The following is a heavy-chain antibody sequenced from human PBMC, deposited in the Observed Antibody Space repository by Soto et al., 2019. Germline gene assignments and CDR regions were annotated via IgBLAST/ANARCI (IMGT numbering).Heavy chain of an antibody. CDR2: LTGGGGNT. V-gene: IGHV3-23*01. CDR1: GFTFGDFA. Sequence: PGGSLRLSCAASGFTFGDFAMTWVRQAPGKGLEWVSTLTGGGGNTYYADSVKGRFSISRDNSKDTLYLQMYSLRAEDTAVYYCATDRGKPYGNYQFDYWGQGTLVTVSS. J-gene: IGHJ4*02. CDR3: ATDRGKPYGNYQFDY. D-gene: IGHD1-1*01.